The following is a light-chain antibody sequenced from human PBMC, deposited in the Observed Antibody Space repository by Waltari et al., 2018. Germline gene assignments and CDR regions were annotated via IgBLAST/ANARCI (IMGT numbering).Light chain of an antibody. Sequence: QSVLTQPPSASGTPGQRVTISCSGSSSNIGSNYVYWYQQLPGTAPKLIIYGNNQRPSGVPDRFSGSKSGTSASLAISGLRSEDEADYYCAAWDDSLSGSYVFGPGTKVTIL. CDR3: AAWDDSLSGSYV. CDR1: SSNIGSNY. CDR2: GNN. V-gene: IGLV1-47*02. J-gene: IGLJ1*01.